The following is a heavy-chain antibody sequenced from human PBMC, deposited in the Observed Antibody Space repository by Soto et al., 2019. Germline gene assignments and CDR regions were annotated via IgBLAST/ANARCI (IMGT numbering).Heavy chain of an antibody. CDR2: IYTSGST. Sequence: PSETRSLTCTVSGGSISSYYWSWIRQPAGKGLEWIGRIYTSGSTNYNPSLKSRVTMSVDTSKNQFSLKLSSVTAADTAVYYCARDLRGGSYYYYYYYGMDVWGQGTTVTVSS. CDR3: ARDLRGGSYYYYYYYGMDV. D-gene: IGHD1-26*01. CDR1: GGSISSYY. J-gene: IGHJ6*02. V-gene: IGHV4-4*07.